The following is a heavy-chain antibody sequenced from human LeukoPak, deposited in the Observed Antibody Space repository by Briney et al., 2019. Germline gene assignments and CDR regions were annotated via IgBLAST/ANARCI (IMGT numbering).Heavy chain of an antibody. D-gene: IGHD3-9*01. J-gene: IGHJ4*02. V-gene: IGHV3-64*01. Sequence: GGSLRLSCAASGFTFSSYAMHWVRQAPGKGLEYVSAISSNGGSTYYANSVKGRFTISRDNSKNTLYLQMGSLRAEDMAVYYCARTLNFDRSYFDYWGQGTLVTVSS. CDR3: ARTLNFDRSYFDY. CDR1: GFTFSSYA. CDR2: ISSNGGST.